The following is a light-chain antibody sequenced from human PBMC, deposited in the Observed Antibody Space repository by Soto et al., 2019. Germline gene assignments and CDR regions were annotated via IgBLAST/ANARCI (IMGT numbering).Light chain of an antibody. Sequence: VVMTPSPATLSVSPWERATLSFRASQSIGLAIAWYQHKPGQAPRLLIYDTSTRASGVPDRFDGGGSGTDFTLTITSLEPEDSAVYYCQQYARSSWTFGQGTKVDIK. CDR1: QSIGLA. V-gene: IGKV3D-15*01. J-gene: IGKJ1*01. CDR3: QQYARSSWT. CDR2: DTS.